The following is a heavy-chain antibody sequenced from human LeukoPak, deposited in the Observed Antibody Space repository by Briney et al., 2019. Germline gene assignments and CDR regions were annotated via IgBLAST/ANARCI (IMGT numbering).Heavy chain of an antibody. V-gene: IGHV4-59*11. J-gene: IGHJ5*02. CDR1: GGSISSHY. CDR3: ARDSHYYDSSGYGLGP. Sequence: SETLSLTCTVSGGSISSHYWSWIRQPPGMGLEWIGYIYYSGSTNYNPSLKSRVTISVDTSKNQFSLKLSSVTAADTAVYYCARDSHYYDSSGYGLGPWGPGTLVTVSS. CDR2: IYYSGST. D-gene: IGHD3-22*01.